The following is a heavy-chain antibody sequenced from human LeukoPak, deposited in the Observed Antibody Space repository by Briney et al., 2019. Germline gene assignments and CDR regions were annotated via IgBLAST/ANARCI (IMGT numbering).Heavy chain of an antibody. CDR1: GYSISSGYY. D-gene: IGHD2-21*02. V-gene: IGHV4-38-2*02. CDR2: IYHSGST. Sequence: SETLSLTCTVSGYSISSGYYWGWTRQPPGKGLEWIGSIYHSGSTYYNPSLKSRVTISVDTSKNQFSLKLSSVTAADTAVYYCARETMGDFTDYWGQGTLVTVSS. J-gene: IGHJ4*02. CDR3: ARETMGDFTDY.